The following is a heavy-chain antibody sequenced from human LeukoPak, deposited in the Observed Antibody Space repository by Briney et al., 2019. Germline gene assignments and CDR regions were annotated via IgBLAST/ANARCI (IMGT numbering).Heavy chain of an antibody. V-gene: IGHV3-30*02. CDR2: IRYDGSNK. Sequence: GGSLTLSCAASGFTFSSYGMHWVRQAPGKGLEWVAFIRYDGSNKYYADSVKGRFTISRDNSKNTVYLQMNSLRAEDTAVYYCAKEIQWLSVRYYYYYMDVWGKGTTVTVSS. D-gene: IGHD6-19*01. CDR3: AKEIQWLSVRYYYYYMDV. J-gene: IGHJ6*03. CDR1: GFTFSSYG.